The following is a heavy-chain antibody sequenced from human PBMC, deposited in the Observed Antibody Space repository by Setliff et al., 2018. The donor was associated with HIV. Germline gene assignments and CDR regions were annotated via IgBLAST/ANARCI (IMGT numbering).Heavy chain of an antibody. D-gene: IGHD3-22*01. CDR3: AKGYYYDRVEGFDI. J-gene: IGHJ3*02. CDR1: GFTVSSNY. V-gene: IGHV3-53*01. CDR2: FYSGGRT. Sequence: PGGSLRLSCAASGFTVSSNYMSWVRQAPGKGLEWVSVFYSGGRTYYADSVKGRFTISRDNSKNTLYLQMNSLRAEDTAIYYCAKGYYYDRVEGFDIWGQGTMVTVSS.